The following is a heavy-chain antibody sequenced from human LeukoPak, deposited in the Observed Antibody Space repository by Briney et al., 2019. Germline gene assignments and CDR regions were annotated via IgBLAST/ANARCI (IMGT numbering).Heavy chain of an antibody. J-gene: IGHJ3*02. V-gene: IGHV3-9*01. D-gene: IGHD5-24*01. CDR2: MSWNSGSI. CDR1: GFSFGDYS. CDR3: AKESVEMATISAFDI. Sequence: GRSLSLSCAASGFSFGDYSMRWVRQAPGKGLEWVSGMSWNSGSIGYADSVEGRFTIARDNAKNSLYLQMNSLRAEDTALYYCAKESVEMATISAFDIWGQGTMVTVSS.